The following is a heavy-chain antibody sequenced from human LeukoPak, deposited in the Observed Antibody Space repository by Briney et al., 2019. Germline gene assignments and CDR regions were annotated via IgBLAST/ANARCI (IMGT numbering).Heavy chain of an antibody. CDR1: GGSFSGDY. D-gene: IGHD2-2*01. V-gene: IGHV4-34*01. CDR2: INHSGST. CDR3: ARSDAHGN. J-gene: IGHJ4*02. Sequence: SETLSLTCAVYGGSFSGDYWSWIRQPPGKGLEWIGEINHSGSTNYNPSLKSRVTISVDTSKNQFSLKLSSVTAADTAVYYCARSDAHGNWGQGTLVTVSS.